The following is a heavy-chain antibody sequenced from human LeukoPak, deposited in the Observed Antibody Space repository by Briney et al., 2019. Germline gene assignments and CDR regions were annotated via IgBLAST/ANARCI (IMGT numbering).Heavy chain of an antibody. CDR3: AKDPEIGVVVVPAAMGLGLRNYYYYMDV. V-gene: IGHV3-30*02. J-gene: IGHJ6*03. CDR2: IRYDGSNK. D-gene: IGHD2-2*01. Sequence: GSLRLSCAASGFTFSSYGMHWVRQAPGKGLEWVAFIRYDGSNKYYADSVKGRFTISRDNSKNTLYLQMNSLRAEDTAVYYCAKDPEIGVVVVPAAMGLGLRNYYYYMDVRGKGTTVTVSS. CDR1: GFTFSSYG.